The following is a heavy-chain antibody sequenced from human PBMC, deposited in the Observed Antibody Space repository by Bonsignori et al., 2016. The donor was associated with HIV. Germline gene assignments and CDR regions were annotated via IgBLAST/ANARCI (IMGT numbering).Heavy chain of an antibody. CDR3: ARDSFGILTG. V-gene: IGHV1-18*01. Sequence: WVRQAPGQGLEWMGWISAYNGNTNYAQKLQGRVTMTTDTSTSTAYMELRSLRSDDTAVYYCARDSFGILTGWGQGTLVTVSS. J-gene: IGHJ4*02. D-gene: IGHD3-9*01. CDR2: ISAYNGNT.